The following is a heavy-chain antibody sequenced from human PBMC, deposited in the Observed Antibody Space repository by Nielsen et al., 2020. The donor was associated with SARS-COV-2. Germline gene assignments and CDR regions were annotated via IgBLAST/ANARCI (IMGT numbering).Heavy chain of an antibody. CDR1: GFSFGEYG. D-gene: IGHD6-25*01. CDR3: SRVRAGAFDL. Sequence: GGSLRLSCTTPGFSFGEYGLTWVPQAPGKGLEWVGFIRGQVFGGAKEYAASVKDRFVITRDESKSIMYLQMNSLKTEDTAVYFCSRVRAGAFDLWGQGTMVTVSS. V-gene: IGHV3-49*04. CDR2: IRGQVFGGAK. J-gene: IGHJ3*01.